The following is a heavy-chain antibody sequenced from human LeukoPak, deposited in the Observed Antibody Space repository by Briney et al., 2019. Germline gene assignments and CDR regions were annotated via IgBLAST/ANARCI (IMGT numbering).Heavy chain of an antibody. J-gene: IGHJ6*03. Sequence: SETLSLTCAVYGGSFSGYYWSWIRQPPGKGLEWIGEINHSGSTNYNPSLKSRVTISVETSKNQFSLKLSSVTAADTAVYYCARGVRVLGYCSGGSCYAPYYYYYYMDVWGKGTTVTVSS. CDR1: GGSFSGYY. D-gene: IGHD2-15*01. V-gene: IGHV4-34*01. CDR2: INHSGST. CDR3: ARGVRVLGYCSGGSCYAPYYYYYYMDV.